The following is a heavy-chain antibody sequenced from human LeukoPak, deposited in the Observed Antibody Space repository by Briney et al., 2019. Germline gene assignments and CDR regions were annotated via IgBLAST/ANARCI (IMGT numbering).Heavy chain of an antibody. Sequence: SETLSLTCTVSGGSISSGGYYWSWIRQHPGKGLEWIGYIYYSGSTYYNPSLKSRVTISVDTSKNQFSLKPSSVTAADTAVYYCARAQSSWYDYWGQGTLVTVSS. CDR1: GGSISSGGYY. J-gene: IGHJ4*02. CDR2: IYYSGST. V-gene: IGHV4-31*03. D-gene: IGHD6-13*01. CDR3: ARAQSSWYDY.